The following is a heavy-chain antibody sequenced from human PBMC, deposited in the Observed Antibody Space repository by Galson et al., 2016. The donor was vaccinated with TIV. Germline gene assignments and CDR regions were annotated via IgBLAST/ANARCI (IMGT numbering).Heavy chain of an antibody. CDR2: ISDSGRS. Sequence: LSLTCTVSSDSIINYYLSWIRQPPGKGLEWIGYISDSGRSNENPSLKSRVTISVDTSKKQISPKLKSVTAADTAMYYCARDLGLGAFDIWGQGTMVTVSS. V-gene: IGHV4-59*01. J-gene: IGHJ3*02. CDR1: SDSIINYY. D-gene: IGHD7-27*01. CDR3: ARDLGLGAFDI.